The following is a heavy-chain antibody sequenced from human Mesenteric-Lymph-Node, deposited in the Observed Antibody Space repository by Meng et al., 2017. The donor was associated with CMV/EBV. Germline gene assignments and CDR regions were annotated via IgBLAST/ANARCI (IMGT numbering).Heavy chain of an antibody. V-gene: IGHV1-69*04. Sequence: SAKVSCKASGGTFSSYSISWVRQAPGQGLEWMGRIIPILGIANYAQKFQGRVTITADKSTSTAYMELSSLRSEDTAVYYCARDCGGTSCPYYYYGMDVWGQGTTVTVSS. J-gene: IGHJ6*02. CDR1: GGTFSSYS. CDR3: ARDCGGTSCPYYYYGMDV. CDR2: IIPILGIA. D-gene: IGHD2-2*01.